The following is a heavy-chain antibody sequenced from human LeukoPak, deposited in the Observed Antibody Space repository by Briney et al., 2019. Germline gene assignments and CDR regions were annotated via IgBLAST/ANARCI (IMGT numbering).Heavy chain of an antibody. D-gene: IGHD6-6*01. V-gene: IGHV4-39*01. CDR2: IYYSGST. CDR1: GGSISSSSYY. Sequence: SETLSLTCTVSGGSISSSSYYWGWLRQPPGKGLEWIGSIYYSGSTYYNPSLKSRVTISVDTSKNQFSLKLSSVTAADTAVYYCARIATGPSIAARPVDYWGQGTLVTVSS. CDR3: ARIATGPSIAARPVDY. J-gene: IGHJ4*02.